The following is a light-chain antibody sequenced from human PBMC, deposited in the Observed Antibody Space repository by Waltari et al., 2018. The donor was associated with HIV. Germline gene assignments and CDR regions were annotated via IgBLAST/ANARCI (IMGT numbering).Light chain of an antibody. CDR1: QSVSTY. Sequence: DIQMTQSPASLSASVGDRVTITFRASQSVSTYLNWYQHKPGKAPKLLIYAASSLQSGVPSRFSGSGYGTDFTFTISSLQPEDFATYYCQQSYSTPQWTFGQGTKVEIK. CDR3: QQSYSTPQWT. CDR2: AAS. V-gene: IGKV1-39*01. J-gene: IGKJ1*01.